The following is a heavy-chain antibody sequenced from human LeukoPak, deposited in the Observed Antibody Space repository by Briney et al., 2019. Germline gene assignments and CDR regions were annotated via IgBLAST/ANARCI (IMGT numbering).Heavy chain of an antibody. CDR3: ASPPFSGSYPLGLHI. CDR1: GFTFSDYY. CDR2: ISSGGNYT. J-gene: IGHJ3*02. D-gene: IGHD1-26*01. Sequence: TGGSLRLSCAASGFTFSDYYMSWIRQAPGKGLEWVSYISSGGNYTNYSDSVKGRFTISRDNAKSSLYLQMNSLRVEDTAVYYCASPPFSGSYPLGLHIWGQGTLVTVSS. V-gene: IGHV3-11*03.